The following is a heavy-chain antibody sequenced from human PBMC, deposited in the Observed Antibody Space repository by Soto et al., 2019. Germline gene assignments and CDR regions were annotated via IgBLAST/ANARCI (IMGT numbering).Heavy chain of an antibody. D-gene: IGHD3-22*01. CDR2: IYYSGST. CDR1: AGSISSGGYY. CDR3: ARDGYYYDSSGNARPYAFDI. Sequence: PSETLSLTCTVSAGSISSGGYYWSWIRQHPGKGLEWIGYIYYSGSTYDNPSLKSRVTISVDTSKNQFSLKLSSVTAADTAVYYCARDGYYYDSSGNARPYAFDIWGQGTMVTVSS. J-gene: IGHJ3*02. V-gene: IGHV4-31*03.